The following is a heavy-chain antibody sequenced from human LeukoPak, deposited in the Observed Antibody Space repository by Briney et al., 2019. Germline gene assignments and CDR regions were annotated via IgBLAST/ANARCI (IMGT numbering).Heavy chain of an antibody. V-gene: IGHV3-30-3*01. CDR2: ISYDGSNK. D-gene: IGHD2-15*01. CDR3: ARDSSRWYFDY. J-gene: IGHJ4*02. CDR1: GFTFSSYA. Sequence: GRSLRLSCAASGFTFSSYAMHWVRQAPGKGLEWVAVISYDGSNKYYADSVKGRFTISRDNSKNTLYLQMNSLRAEDTAVYYCARDSSRWYFDYWGQGTLVTVSS.